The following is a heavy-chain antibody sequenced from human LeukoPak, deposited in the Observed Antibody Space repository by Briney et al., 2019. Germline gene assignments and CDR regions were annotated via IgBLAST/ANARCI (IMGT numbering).Heavy chain of an antibody. V-gene: IGHV5-10-1*01. Sequence: GESLKISCKGSGYSFTSYWISWVRQMPGKGLEWMGRIDPSDSYTNYSPSFQGHVTISADKSISTAYLQWSSLRSEDTAVYYCAAVPETTSSSWFFYYYGMDVWGQGTTVTVSS. CDR2: IDPSDSYT. CDR3: AAVPETTSSSWFFYYYGMDV. CDR1: GYSFTSYW. D-gene: IGHD6-13*01. J-gene: IGHJ6*02.